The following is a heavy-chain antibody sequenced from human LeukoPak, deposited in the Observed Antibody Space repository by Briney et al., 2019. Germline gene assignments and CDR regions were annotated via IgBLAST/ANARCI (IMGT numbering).Heavy chain of an antibody. CDR2: IYHSGST. CDR3: ARANSKSYDYVWGSYRPTFDY. CDR1: GGSISSYY. Sequence: SETLSLTCTVSGGSISSYYWSWIRQPPGKGLEWIGYIYHSGSTNYNPSLKSRVTISVDKSKNQFSLKLSSVTAADTALYYCARANSKSYDYVWGSYRPTFDYWGQGTLVTVSS. V-gene: IGHV4-59*12. D-gene: IGHD3-16*02. J-gene: IGHJ4*02.